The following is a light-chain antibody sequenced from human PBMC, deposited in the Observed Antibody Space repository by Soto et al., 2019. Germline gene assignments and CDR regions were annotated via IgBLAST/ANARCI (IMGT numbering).Light chain of an antibody. J-gene: IGLJ1*01. CDR1: SSDVGGYKY. CDR2: EVS. Sequence: QSALTQPPSASGSPGQSVTISCTGTSSDVGGYKYVSWYQQHPGKGPKLMIYEVSKRPSGVPDRFSGSKSANTASLTVSGLQDEDEADYYCSSFAGNNHFVFGTGTKLTVL. V-gene: IGLV2-8*01. CDR3: SSFAGNNHFV.